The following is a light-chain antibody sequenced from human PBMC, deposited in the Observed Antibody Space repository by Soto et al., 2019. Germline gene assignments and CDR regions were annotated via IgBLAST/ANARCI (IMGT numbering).Light chain of an antibody. CDR3: QQYSSSSPRS. Sequence: EIVLTQSPGTLSLSPGERVTLSCRASQSVSSSYLAWYQQKPGQAPRLVIYGASSRATGIPDRFTGSGSGTDFTLTISRLEPEDFAVYYCQQYSSSSPRSVGGGTKVDIK. CDR2: GAS. CDR1: QSVSSSY. J-gene: IGKJ4*01. V-gene: IGKV3-20*01.